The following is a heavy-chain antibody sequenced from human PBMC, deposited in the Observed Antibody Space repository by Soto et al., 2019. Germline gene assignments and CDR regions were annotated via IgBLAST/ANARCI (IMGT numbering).Heavy chain of an antibody. Sequence: GGSLRLSCAASGFTFNNYAMTWVRQGPGKGLEWVSTISDSGGKIYSADSVKGRFTISRDNSKNTLYLQMNSLRAEDSAIYYCAKALPPPYYMDVRGKGTTVTVSS. CDR1: GFTFNNYA. V-gene: IGHV3-23*01. J-gene: IGHJ6*03. CDR3: AKALPPPYYMDV. CDR2: ISDSGGKI.